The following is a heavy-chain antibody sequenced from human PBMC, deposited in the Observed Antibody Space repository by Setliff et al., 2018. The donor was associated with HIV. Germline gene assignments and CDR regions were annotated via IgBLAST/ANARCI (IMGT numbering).Heavy chain of an antibody. CDR1: GFTFGEYS. D-gene: IGHD6-19*01. Sequence: PGGSLRLSCKASGFTFGEYSMSWVRQAPGKGLEWLGFSRSKALGETTQYAASVKGRFTVSRDDSKDTVHLQIKGLKIEDTAVYYCTRDQWLVPGGYFDLWGRGTLVTVAS. V-gene: IGHV3-49*04. CDR2: SRSKALGETT. CDR3: TRDQWLVPGGYFDL. J-gene: IGHJ2*01.